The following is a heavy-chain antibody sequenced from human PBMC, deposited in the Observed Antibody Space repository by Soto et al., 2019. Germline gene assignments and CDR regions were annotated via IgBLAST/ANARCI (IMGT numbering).Heavy chain of an antibody. CDR3: ARAFYGVDL. V-gene: IGHV4-30-2*06. CDR1: GGSITSGGYS. Sequence: LSLTCTVSGGSITSGGYSLSWIRQSPGQGLEWIGYIYQSGSAFYNPSLKTRATILVGRSKNQFSLNLTSVTAADAAVYYCARAFYGVDLWGQGTTVTVSS. J-gene: IGHJ6*02. CDR2: IYQSGSA.